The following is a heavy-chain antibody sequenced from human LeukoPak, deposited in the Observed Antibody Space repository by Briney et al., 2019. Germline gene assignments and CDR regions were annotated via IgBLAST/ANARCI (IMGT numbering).Heavy chain of an antibody. Sequence: PSETLSLTCAVYGGSFSGYYWSWIRQPPGKGLEWIGEINHSGSTNYSPSLKSRVTMSVDTSKSQFSLKLSSVTAADTAVYFCAGRGYCSGDTCPPGYWGQGTLVTVSS. CDR3: AGRGYCSGDTCPPGY. CDR1: GGSFSGYY. CDR2: INHSGST. J-gene: IGHJ4*02. D-gene: IGHD2-15*01. V-gene: IGHV4-34*01.